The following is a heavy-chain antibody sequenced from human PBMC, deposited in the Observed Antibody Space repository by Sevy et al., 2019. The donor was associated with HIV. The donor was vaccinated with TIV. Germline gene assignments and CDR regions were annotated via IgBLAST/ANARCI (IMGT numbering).Heavy chain of an antibody. Sequence: SETLSLTCAVYSGSFSAYYWSWIRQPPGKGLEWIGEINHSGSTNYNPSLKSRVTISLHTSKNQFSLKLTSVTAADTAVYYCGGGVTVTTVPYYFDYWGQGTLVTVSS. CDR3: GGGVTVTTVPYYFDY. CDR2: INHSGST. J-gene: IGHJ4*02. D-gene: IGHD4-4*01. CDR1: SGSFSAYY. V-gene: IGHV4-34*01.